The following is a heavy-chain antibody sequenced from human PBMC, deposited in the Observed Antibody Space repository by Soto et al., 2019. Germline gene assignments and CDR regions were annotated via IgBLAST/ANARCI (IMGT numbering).Heavy chain of an antibody. CDR2: IYYSGST. J-gene: IGHJ3*02. D-gene: IGHD5-18*01. V-gene: IGHV4-31*03. CDR1: GGSISSGGYY. CDR3: AREKGYTAMVQGGELRLGAFDI. Sequence: QVQLQESGPGLVKPSQTLSLTCTVSGGSISSGGYYWSWIRQHPGKGLEWIGYIYYSGSTYYNPSLKSRVTISVDTSENQFSLKLSSVTAADTAVYYCAREKGYTAMVQGGELRLGAFDIWGQGTMVTVSS.